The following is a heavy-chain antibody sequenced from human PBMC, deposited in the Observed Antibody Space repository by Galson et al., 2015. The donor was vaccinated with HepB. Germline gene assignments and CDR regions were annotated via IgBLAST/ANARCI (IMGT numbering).Heavy chain of an antibody. V-gene: IGHV3-30*04. D-gene: IGHD3-22*01. CDR3: AREPQYYYDSSGYYYYYYGMDV. CDR2: ISYDGSNK. J-gene: IGHJ6*02. Sequence: SLRLSCAASGFTFSSYAMHWVRQAPGKGLEWVAVISYDGSNKYYADPVKGRFTISRDNSKNTLYLQMNSLRAEDTAVYYCAREPQYYYDSSGYYYYYYGMDVWGQGTTVTVSS. CDR1: GFTFSSYA.